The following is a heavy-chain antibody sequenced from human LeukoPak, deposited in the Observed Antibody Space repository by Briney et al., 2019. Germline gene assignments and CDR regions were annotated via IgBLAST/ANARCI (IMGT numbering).Heavy chain of an antibody. CDR2: IYYSGST. Sequence: SETLSLTCTVSGGSISSSSYYWGWIRQPPGKGLEWIGSIYYSGSTYYNPSLKSRVTISVDTSKNQFSLKLSSVTAADTAVYYCARGQGASWVDYWGQGTLVTVSS. V-gene: IGHV4-39*07. J-gene: IGHJ4*02. CDR3: ARGQGASWVDY. CDR1: GGSISSSSYY. D-gene: IGHD1-26*01.